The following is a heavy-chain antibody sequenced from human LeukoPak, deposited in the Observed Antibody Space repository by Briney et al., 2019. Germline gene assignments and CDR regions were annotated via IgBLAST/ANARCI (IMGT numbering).Heavy chain of an antibody. CDR1: GITLSNYG. J-gene: IGHJ4*02. D-gene: IGHD3-10*01. CDR3: AKRGVVVRVVLVGFHREAYYFDS. Sequence: PGGSLRLSCGVSGITLSNYGMSWVHQAPGKGLEWVAGLSGSGGGTKYADSVKGRFTISRDNSKNTLYLQMNGLRAEDTAVYFCAKRGVVVRVVLVGFHREAYYFDSWGQGALVTVSS. CDR2: LSGSGGGT. V-gene: IGHV3-23*01.